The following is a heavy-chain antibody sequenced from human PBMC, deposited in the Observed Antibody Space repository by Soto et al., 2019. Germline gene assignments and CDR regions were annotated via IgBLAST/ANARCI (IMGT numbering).Heavy chain of an antibody. Sequence: ASVKVSCKASGGTFSSYAISWVRQAPGQGLEWMGGIIPIFGTANYAQKFQGRVTITADESTSTAYMELSSLRSEDTAVYYCATRPYDFWSGKDYYYYGMDVWGQGTTVTVSS. CDR1: GGTFSSYA. CDR2: IIPIFGTA. CDR3: ATRPYDFWSGKDYYYYGMDV. D-gene: IGHD3-3*01. V-gene: IGHV1-69*13. J-gene: IGHJ6*02.